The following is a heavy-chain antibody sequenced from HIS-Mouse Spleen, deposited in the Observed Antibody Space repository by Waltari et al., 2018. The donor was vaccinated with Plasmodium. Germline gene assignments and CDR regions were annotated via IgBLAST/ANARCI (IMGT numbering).Heavy chain of an antibody. J-gene: IGHJ6*02. CDR3: ARDLLVGTYYYYGMDV. D-gene: IGHD2-2*01. Sequence: QVQLVESGGGLVKPGGSLRLSCAASGFTFSDYYMSWIRQAPGTGLEWGSYISSSGSTIYYADSVKGRFTISRDNAKNSLYLQMNSLRAEDTAVYYCARDLLVGTYYYYGMDVWGQGTTVTVSS. CDR2: ISSSGSTI. V-gene: IGHV3-11*01. CDR1: GFTFSDYY.